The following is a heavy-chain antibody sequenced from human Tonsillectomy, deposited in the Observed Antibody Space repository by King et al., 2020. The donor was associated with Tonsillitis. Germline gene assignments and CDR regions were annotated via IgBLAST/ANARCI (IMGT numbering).Heavy chain of an antibody. CDR1: GGSISSTNFY. CDR2: VYYTGST. V-gene: IGHV4-39*07. D-gene: IGHD3-10*01. CDR3: ARQVGGDYFDS. J-gene: IGHJ4*02. Sequence: QLQESGPGLVEPSETLSLTCTVSGGSISSTNFYWVWIRQPPGKGLEWIGSVYYTGSTYYNPSLKSRVTISVDTSRNQFSLKLRSVTAADTAVYYWARQVGGDYFDSWGQGTLVTVSS.